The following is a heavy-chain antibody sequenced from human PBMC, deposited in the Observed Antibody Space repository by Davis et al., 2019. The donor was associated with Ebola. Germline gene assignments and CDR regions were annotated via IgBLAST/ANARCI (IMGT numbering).Heavy chain of an antibody. D-gene: IGHD6-19*01. J-gene: IGHJ4*02. Sequence: PSETLSLTCTVSGDSISSSYWSWIRQPAGKGLEWIGRVSPSGSTTYNPSLRSRVTMSVDTSINQFSLKLSSVTAADTAIYYCARDDYNRAWYISLWGPGTLVTVSS. CDR3: ARDDYNRAWYISL. CDR2: VSPSGST. CDR1: GDSISSSY. V-gene: IGHV4-4*07.